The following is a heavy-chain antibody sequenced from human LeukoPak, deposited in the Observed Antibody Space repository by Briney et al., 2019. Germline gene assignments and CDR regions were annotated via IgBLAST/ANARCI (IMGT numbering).Heavy chain of an antibody. J-gene: IGHJ4*01. D-gene: IGHD2-21*01. Sequence: PRGSLRLSCAASGFIFSTYWMSWVRQAPGKGLEWVATIRQDGSETHYVGSVRGRFTISRDNAKSSLYLQVNSLRAEDTAVYYCVRGCGRASCPYFFDSWGHGSLVTVSS. CDR1: GFIFSTYW. CDR3: VRGCGRASCPYFFDS. CDR2: IRQDGSET. V-gene: IGHV3-7*01.